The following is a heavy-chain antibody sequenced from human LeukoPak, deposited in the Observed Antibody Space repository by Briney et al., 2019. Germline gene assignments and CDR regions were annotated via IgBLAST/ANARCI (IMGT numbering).Heavy chain of an antibody. CDR2: INHSGST. CDR1: GGSFSDYY. V-gene: IGHV4-34*01. Sequence: SETLSLTCAVYGGSFSDYYWSWIRQPPGKGLEWIGEINHSGSTNYNPSLKSRVTISVDTSKNQFSLKLSSVTAADTAVYYCARKSRIVVVPAANAYYYYYYMDVWGKGTTVTVSS. J-gene: IGHJ6*03. CDR3: ARKSRIVVVPAANAYYYYYYMDV. D-gene: IGHD2-2*01.